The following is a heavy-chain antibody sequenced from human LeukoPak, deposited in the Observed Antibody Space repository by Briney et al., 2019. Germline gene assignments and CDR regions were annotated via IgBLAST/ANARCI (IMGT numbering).Heavy chain of an antibody. CDR1: GFTFSSYW. Sequence: GGPLSPSCAASGFTFSSYWMNWVRQAPGKGLDGVANKKQDGSGEFSGDSCEGRFTISRDNAKSSLYLQMNSLRAEDTAVYYCARGNAMVRGVPIWFDPWGQGTLVTVSS. V-gene: IGHV3-7*01. CDR3: ARGNAMVRGVPIWFDP. D-gene: IGHD3-10*01. J-gene: IGHJ5*02. CDR2: KKQDGSGE.